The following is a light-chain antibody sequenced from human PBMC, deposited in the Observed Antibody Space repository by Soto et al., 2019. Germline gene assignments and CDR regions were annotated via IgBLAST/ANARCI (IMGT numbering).Light chain of an antibody. CDR3: HQRASWPAP. J-gene: IGKJ1*01. CDR2: DAS. Sequence: EVVLTQSPATLSLSPGERATLSCRASQSVDIRLAWYQQKPGQAPRLLIYDASTSDTGIPARFSGSGAGTDFTLPITSLEPEDFAFYYCHQRASWPAPFGEGTKVEMK. V-gene: IGKV3-11*01. CDR1: QSVDIR.